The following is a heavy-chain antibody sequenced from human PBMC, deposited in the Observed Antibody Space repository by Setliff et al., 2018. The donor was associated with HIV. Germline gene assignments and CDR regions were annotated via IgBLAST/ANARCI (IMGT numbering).Heavy chain of an antibody. D-gene: IGHD6-19*01. J-gene: IGHJ3*02. CDR1: GGSISSYY. Sequence: SETLSLTCTVSGGSISSYYWSWIRQPAGKGLEWIGHIYTSGSTNYNPSLKSRVTISVDTSKNQFSLKLSSVTAADTAVYYCARAEQWLVKDAFDIWGQGTMVT. CDR2: IYTSGST. V-gene: IGHV4-4*07. CDR3: ARAEQWLVKDAFDI.